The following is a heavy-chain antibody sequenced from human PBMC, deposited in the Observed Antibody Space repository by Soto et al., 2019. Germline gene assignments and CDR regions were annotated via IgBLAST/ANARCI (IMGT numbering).Heavy chain of an antibody. CDR2: IKPDGSST. CDR1: GFTFSGYS. V-gene: IGHV3-74*01. CDR3: AGAATGTRSAGDY. Sequence: EVQLVESGGGLVQPGGSLRLSCAASGFTFSGYSMHWVRQPPGRGLVWVSRIKPDGSSTTYVDSVKGRFTISRDNAKNTLYLQMNSLRTEDSAVYYCAGAATGTRSAGDYWGQGTLVTVSS. J-gene: IGHJ4*02. D-gene: IGHD6-13*01.